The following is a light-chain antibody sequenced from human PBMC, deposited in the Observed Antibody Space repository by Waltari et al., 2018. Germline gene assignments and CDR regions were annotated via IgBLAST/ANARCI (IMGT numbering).Light chain of an antibody. CDR1: QSVTNY. J-gene: IGKJ4*01. CDR3: QQRRNWPLT. CDR2: DTS. Sequence: DIVLTQSPAILSLSPGVRASLSCRASQSVTNYLAWYQQKPGQAPRLLIYDTSNRATGIPARFSGSGFATDFTLTISSLEPDDFAVYYCQQRRNWPLTFGGGTKVEIK. V-gene: IGKV3-11*01.